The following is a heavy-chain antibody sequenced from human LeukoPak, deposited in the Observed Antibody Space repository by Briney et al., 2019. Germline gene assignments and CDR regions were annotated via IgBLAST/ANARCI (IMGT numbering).Heavy chain of an antibody. Sequence: SETLSLTCAVYGGSFSGYYWSWIRQPPGKGLEWIGEINHSGSTNYYPSLKNRVTISVDTSKNQFSLKLSTVTAADTAVYYCARPGYSYGSHYWGQGTLVTVSS. CDR1: GGSFSGYY. CDR2: INHSGST. J-gene: IGHJ4*02. V-gene: IGHV4-34*01. CDR3: ARPGYSYGSHY. D-gene: IGHD5-18*01.